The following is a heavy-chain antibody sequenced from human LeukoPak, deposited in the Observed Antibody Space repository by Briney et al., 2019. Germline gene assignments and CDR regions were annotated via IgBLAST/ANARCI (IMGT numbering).Heavy chain of an antibody. V-gene: IGHV3-23*01. Sequence: GGSLRLSCAASGFTFSSYAMSWVRQAPGKGLEWVSAISGSGGSTYYADSVKGRFTISRDNSKNTLYLQMNSLRAEDTAVYYCAKTERFYDFWSGYLGAFDYWGQGTLVTVSS. CDR1: GFTFSSYA. D-gene: IGHD3-3*01. CDR3: AKTERFYDFWSGYLGAFDY. J-gene: IGHJ4*02. CDR2: ISGSGGST.